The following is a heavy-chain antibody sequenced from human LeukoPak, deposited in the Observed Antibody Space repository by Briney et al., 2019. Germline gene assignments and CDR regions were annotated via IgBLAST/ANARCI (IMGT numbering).Heavy chain of an antibody. CDR1: GYTFTSYG. CDR3: ARGRSGSYYSPFDY. Sequence: ASVKVSCKVSGYTFTSYGISWVRQAPGQGLEWMGWISPYNGHTNYAQKLQGRVTMTTDTSTSTAYMELRSLRSDDTAVYYCARGRSGSYYSPFDYWGQGTLVTVSS. D-gene: IGHD3-10*01. CDR2: ISPYNGHT. J-gene: IGHJ4*02. V-gene: IGHV1-18*01.